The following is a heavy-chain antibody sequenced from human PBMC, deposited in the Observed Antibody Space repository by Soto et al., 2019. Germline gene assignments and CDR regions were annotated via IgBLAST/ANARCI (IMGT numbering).Heavy chain of an antibody. Sequence: GGSLRLSCAASGFTFSSYAMSWVRQAPGKGLEWVSAISGSGGSTYYADSVKGRFTISRDNSKNTLYLQMNSLRAEDTAVYYCAKIESTTGTTYYYYMDVWGKGTTVTVSS. CDR3: AKIESTTGTTYYYYMDV. D-gene: IGHD1-1*01. CDR1: GFTFSSYA. V-gene: IGHV3-23*01. CDR2: ISGSGGST. J-gene: IGHJ6*03.